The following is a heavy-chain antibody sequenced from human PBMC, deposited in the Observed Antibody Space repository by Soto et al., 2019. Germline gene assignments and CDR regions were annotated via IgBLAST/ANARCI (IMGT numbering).Heavy chain of an antibody. CDR2: ISGSGGST. Sequence: EVQLLESGGGLVQPGGSLRLSCAASGFTFSSYAMSWVRQAPGKGLEWVSAISGSGGSTYYADSVKGRFTISRDNSKNTLYLQMNSLRAEDTAVYYCANVPPPYTWDGARDYYYYYGMDVCGQGTTVTVSS. D-gene: IGHD1-20*01. V-gene: IGHV3-23*01. J-gene: IGHJ6*02. CDR1: GFTFSSYA. CDR3: ANVPPPYTWDGARDYYYYYGMDV.